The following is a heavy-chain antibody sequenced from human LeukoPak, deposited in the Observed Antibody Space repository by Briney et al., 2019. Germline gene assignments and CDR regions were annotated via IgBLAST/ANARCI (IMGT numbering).Heavy chain of an antibody. V-gene: IGHV3-74*01. J-gene: IGHJ4*02. CDR1: GFTFSNYW. Sequence: GRSLRLSRAASGFTFSNYWVHWVRQAPGKGLVWVSRINRDGSTTNYADSVKGRFTVSRDNAKNTLELQMNSLRAEDTAVYYCARDKKSGESSEIDYWGQGTLVTVSS. CDR3: ARDKKSGESSEIDY. CDR2: INRDGSTT. D-gene: IGHD3-10*01.